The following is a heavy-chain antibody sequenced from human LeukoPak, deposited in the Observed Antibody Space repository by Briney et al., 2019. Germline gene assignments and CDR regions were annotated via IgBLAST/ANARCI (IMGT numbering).Heavy chain of an antibody. V-gene: IGHV3-53*04. CDR2: IYSGGST. J-gene: IGHJ4*02. Sequence: GGSLRLSCAASGFTVSSNYMSWVRQAPGKGLEWVSVIYSGGSTYYADSVKGRFTISRHNSKNTLYLQMNSLRAEDTAVYYCARAHREYASGSYFYHFDYWDQGTLVTVSS. D-gene: IGHD3-10*01. CDR1: GFTVSSNY. CDR3: ARAHREYASGSYFYHFDY.